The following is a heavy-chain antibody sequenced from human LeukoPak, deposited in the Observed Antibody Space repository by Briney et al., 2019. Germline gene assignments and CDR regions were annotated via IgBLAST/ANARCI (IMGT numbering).Heavy chain of an antibody. J-gene: IGHJ4*02. CDR3: ARANLIAAQGYYFDY. CDR2: ISYSGTT. D-gene: IGHD6-6*01. V-gene: IGHV4-59*08. Sequence: SETLSLTCAVSGGAVSSYYWSWIRQPPGKGLEWIGHISYSGTTNYNPSLKSRVTISVDTSKNQFSLKLSSVTAADTAVYYCARANLIAAQGYYFDYWGQGTLVTVSS. CDR1: GGAVSSYY.